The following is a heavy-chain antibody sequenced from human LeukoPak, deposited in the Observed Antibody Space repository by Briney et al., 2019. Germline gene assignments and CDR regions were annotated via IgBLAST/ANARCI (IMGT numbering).Heavy chain of an antibody. CDR2: ISGTGDYI. V-gene: IGHV3-21*04. J-gene: IGHJ6*03. CDR1: GFTFSSYS. Sequence: GGSLRLSCAASGFTFSSYSMNWVRQAPGKGLEWVSSISGTGDYIYYADSVKGRFTISRDNGKNSLYLQMNGLRAEDTAVYYCAKDIRSETRRSIAARLWAHYYYMDVWGKGTTVTVSS. CDR3: AKDIRSETRRSIAARLWAHYYYMDV. D-gene: IGHD6-6*01.